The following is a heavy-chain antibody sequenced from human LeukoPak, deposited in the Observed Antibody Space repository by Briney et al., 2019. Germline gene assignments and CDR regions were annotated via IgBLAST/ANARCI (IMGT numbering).Heavy chain of an antibody. J-gene: IGHJ4*02. D-gene: IGHD3-10*01. CDR3: TRTTYYYTSGSYFGFDY. CDR1: GFTFGDYA. V-gene: IGHV3-49*04. Sequence: GGSLRLSCTASGFTFGDYAMNWVRQAPGKGLEGVCFIRGKAYGGATEYAGSVKGRFTISRDDSKNIAYLQMNSLKNEDTAVYYCTRTTYYYTSGSYFGFDYWGQGTLVTVSS. CDR2: IRGKAYGGAT.